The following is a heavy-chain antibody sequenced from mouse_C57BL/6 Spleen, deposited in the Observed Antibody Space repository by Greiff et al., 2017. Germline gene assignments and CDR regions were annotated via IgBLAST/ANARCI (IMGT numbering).Heavy chain of an antibody. Sequence: QVQLQQSGAELARPGASVKLSCKASGYTFTSYGISWVKQRTGQGLEWIGEIYPRSGNTYYNEKFKGKATLTADKSSSTAYMELRSLTSEDSAVYFCARRITTVPLAYWGQGTLVTVSA. D-gene: IGHD1-1*01. CDR2: IYPRSGNT. J-gene: IGHJ3*01. CDR1: GYTFTSYG. CDR3: ARRITTVPLAY. V-gene: IGHV1-81*01.